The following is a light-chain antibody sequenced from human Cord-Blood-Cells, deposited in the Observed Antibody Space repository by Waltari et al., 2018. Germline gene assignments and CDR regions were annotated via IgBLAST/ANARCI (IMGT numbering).Light chain of an antibody. J-gene: IGLJ3*02. Sequence: QSALTQPRSVSGSPGQSVTISCTGTSSDVGGYNYVSWYQQHPGKAPKLMVYDVSKRPSGVPVRFSGSKSGNTASLTISGRQAEDEADYYCCSYAGSYTVFGGGTKLTVL. CDR1: SSDVGGYNY. CDR3: CSYAGSYTV. CDR2: DVS. V-gene: IGLV2-11*01.